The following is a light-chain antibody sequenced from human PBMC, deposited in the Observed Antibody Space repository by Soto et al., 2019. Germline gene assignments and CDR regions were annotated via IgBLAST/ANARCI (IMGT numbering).Light chain of an antibody. V-gene: IGLV1-44*01. Sequence: QLVLTQPPSASGTPGQRVTISCSGSSSNIESNTVTWYQQLPGTAPKLVIYSNYDRPSGVPDRFSGSTSGTSASLVIRGLQSEDEADYYCAAWDDILNGWVFGGGTKVTVL. CDR1: SSNIESNT. CDR2: SNY. J-gene: IGLJ3*02. CDR3: AAWDDILNGWV.